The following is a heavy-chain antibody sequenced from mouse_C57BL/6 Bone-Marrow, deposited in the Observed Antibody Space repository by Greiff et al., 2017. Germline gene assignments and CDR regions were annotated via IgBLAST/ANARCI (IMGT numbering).Heavy chain of an antibody. CDR1: GFTFSSYG. V-gene: IGHV5-6*01. CDR2: ISSGGSYT. D-gene: IGHD1-1*01. Sequence: EVHLVESGGDLVKPGGSLKLSCAASGFTFSSYGMSWVRQTPDKRLEWFATISSGGSYTYYPDSVKGRFPISRDNAKNTLYLQMSSLKSEDTAMYYCARATVVPFDYWGQGTTLTVSS. CDR3: ARATVVPFDY. J-gene: IGHJ2*01.